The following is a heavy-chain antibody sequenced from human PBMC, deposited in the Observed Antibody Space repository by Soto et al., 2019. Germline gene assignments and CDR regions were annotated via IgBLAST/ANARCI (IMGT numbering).Heavy chain of an antibody. CDR2: ISVGSGSI. V-gene: IGHV3-48*01. D-gene: IGHD3-22*01. J-gene: IGHJ3*02. CDR3: VRDDRWAFDI. CDR1: GFIFRSYA. Sequence: ELQLVESGGGLDQPGGSLRVSCAASGFIFRSYAFNWIRQAPGKGLEWVSYISVGSGSIFYADSVKGRFTISRDDGKNSLYLQMNTLRGEDTAVYYCVRDDRWAFDIWGQGTMVTVSS.